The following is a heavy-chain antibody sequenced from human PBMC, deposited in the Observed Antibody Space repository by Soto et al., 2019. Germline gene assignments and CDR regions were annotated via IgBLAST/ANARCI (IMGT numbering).Heavy chain of an antibody. CDR3: XXXXXXXWXGGDY. V-gene: IGHV3-23*01. CDR2: ISGSGGST. CDR1: GFTFSSYA. Sequence: EVQLLESGGGLVQPGGSLRLSCAASGFTFSSYAMSWVRQAPGKXLEWVSAISGSGGSTYYADSVKGRFTISRDNSKNTLYLQMNSLXXEXXXXXXXXXXXXXXWXGGDYWGQGTLVTVSS. J-gene: IGHJ4*02. D-gene: IGHD3-10*01.